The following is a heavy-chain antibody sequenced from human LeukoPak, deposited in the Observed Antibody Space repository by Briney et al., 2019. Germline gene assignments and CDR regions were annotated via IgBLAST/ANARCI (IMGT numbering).Heavy chain of an antibody. J-gene: IGHJ6*03. CDR3: ARGNYCSGGSCYYYYMDV. Sequence: GGSLRLSCAASGFTFDDYGMSWVRQAPGKGLEWVSGINWNGGSTGYADSVKGRFTISRDNAKNSLYLQMNSLRAEDTALYYCARGNYCSGGSCYYYYMDVWGKGTTVTVSS. D-gene: IGHD2-15*01. CDR2: INWNGGST. CDR1: GFTFDDYG. V-gene: IGHV3-20*04.